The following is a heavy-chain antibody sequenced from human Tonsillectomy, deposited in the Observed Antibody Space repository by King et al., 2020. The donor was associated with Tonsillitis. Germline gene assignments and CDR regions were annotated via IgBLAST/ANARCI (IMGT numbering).Heavy chain of an antibody. D-gene: IGHD3-22*01. Sequence: VQLXESGGGXVKPGGSLRLSCAASGFTFXYAWMNWVXQAPGKGLEWVGRIXSRTHGETTDYAAPVKGRFIISRDDSKNTLYLQMNSLKNEDTGVFYCTTDPDYDSGGLGYWGQGTLVTVSS. V-gene: IGHV3-15*07. CDR3: TTDPDYDSGGLGY. CDR2: IXSRTHGETT. J-gene: IGHJ4*02. CDR1: GFTFXYAW.